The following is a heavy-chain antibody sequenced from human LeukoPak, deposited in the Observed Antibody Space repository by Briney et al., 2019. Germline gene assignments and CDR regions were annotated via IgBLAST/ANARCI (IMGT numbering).Heavy chain of an antibody. CDR3: ARALGSGSFSRDAFDI. CDR1: GFTFSSYS. CDR2: ISSSSSYI. D-gene: IGHD3-10*01. Sequence: GGSLRLSCAASGFTFSSYSMNWVRQAPGKGLEGVSSISSSSSYIYYADSVKGRFAIPRDNAKNSLYLQMNSLRAEDTAVYYCARALGSGSFSRDAFDIWGQRTMVTVSS. V-gene: IGHV3-21*01. J-gene: IGHJ3*02.